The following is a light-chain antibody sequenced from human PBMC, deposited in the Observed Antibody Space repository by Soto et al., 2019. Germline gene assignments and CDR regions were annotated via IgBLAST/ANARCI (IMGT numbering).Light chain of an antibody. CDR3: GSWDSSLSAYV. CDR1: SSNIGSNT. CDR2: SNN. Sequence: QSVLTQPPSASGTPGQRVTISCSGSSSNIGSNTVSWYQQLPGTAPKLLMYSNNKRPSGIPDRFSGSKSGTSATLGITGFQTGDEADYYCGSWDSSLSAYVFGTGTKVTVL. J-gene: IGLJ1*01. V-gene: IGLV1-44*01.